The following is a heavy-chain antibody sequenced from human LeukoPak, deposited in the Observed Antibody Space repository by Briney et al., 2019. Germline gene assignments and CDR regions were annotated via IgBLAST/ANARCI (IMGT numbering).Heavy chain of an antibody. D-gene: IGHD3-10*01. Sequence: ASVKVSCKASGYTFTNHGISWVRQAPEQGLEWMGWISAYNGNTYYAQKLQGRVTVTTDTSTSTAYMALRNLRSDDTAVYYCARDRVFGAYGMDVWGQGTTVTVSS. CDR2: ISAYNGNT. CDR3: ARDRVFGAYGMDV. CDR1: GYTFTNHG. J-gene: IGHJ6*02. V-gene: IGHV1-18*01.